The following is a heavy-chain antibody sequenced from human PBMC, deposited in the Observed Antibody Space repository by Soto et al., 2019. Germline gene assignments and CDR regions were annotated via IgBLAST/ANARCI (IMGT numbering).Heavy chain of an antibody. CDR2: ISGYNGDA. Sequence: QFQLVPSGAEVKETGASVKVSCKASGYTFSTYGISWVRPAPGQGLAWIGWISGYNGDANSAQRLQGRNTMTTDTSTSTAYMELRSLRSDDTAVYYCARDEKDYCNSATCPYFDYWGQGTLVTVAS. J-gene: IGHJ4*02. CDR3: ARDEKDYCNSATCPYFDY. D-gene: IGHD2-2*01. V-gene: IGHV1-18*01. CDR1: GYTFSTYG.